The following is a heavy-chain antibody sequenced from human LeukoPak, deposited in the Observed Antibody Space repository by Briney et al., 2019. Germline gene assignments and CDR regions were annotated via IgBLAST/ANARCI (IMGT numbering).Heavy chain of an antibody. CDR2: ISGSVGST. V-gene: IGHV3-23*01. CDR1: GFSFSSYA. D-gene: IGHD2-15*01. J-gene: IGHJ4*02. CDR3: AKCEVSFFASFYNVVEK. Sequence: GGSLRLSCAASGFSFSSYAMTWVRQAPGKGLAWVSAISGSVGSTSYADSVKGRFTVSRDNSKNTLYLQMNSLRAEDTAVYYCAKCEVSFFASFYNVVEKWGQGSLVIVSS.